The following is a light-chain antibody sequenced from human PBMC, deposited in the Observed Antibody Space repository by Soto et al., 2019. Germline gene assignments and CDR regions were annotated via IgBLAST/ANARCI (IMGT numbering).Light chain of an antibody. CDR2: GAS. CDR1: QNVNSN. J-gene: IGKJ1*01. V-gene: IGKV3-15*01. CDR3: QQYNDWPPRT. Sequence: EVLMTQSPATLSVSPGERATLSCRASQNVNSNLAWYQQKPGQTPRLLIYGASTRATAIPARFSGSGSGTEFTLNISSLQSEDFAVYYCQQYNDWPPRTFGQGTKVEIK.